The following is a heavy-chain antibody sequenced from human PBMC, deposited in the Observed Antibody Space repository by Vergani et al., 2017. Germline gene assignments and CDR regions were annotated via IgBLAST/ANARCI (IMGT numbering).Heavy chain of an antibody. J-gene: IGHJ6*03. Sequence: QVQLQQWGAGLLKPSETLSLTCAVYGGSFSGYYWSWIRQPPGXGLEWIGEINHSGSTNYNPSLKSRVTISVDTSKNQFSLKLSSVTAADTAVYYCARGYCSSTSCPLSLTNYYYYMDVWGKGTTVTVSS. CDR2: INHSGST. CDR1: GGSFSGYY. D-gene: IGHD2-2*01. V-gene: IGHV4-34*01. CDR3: ARGYCSSTSCPLSLTNYYYYMDV.